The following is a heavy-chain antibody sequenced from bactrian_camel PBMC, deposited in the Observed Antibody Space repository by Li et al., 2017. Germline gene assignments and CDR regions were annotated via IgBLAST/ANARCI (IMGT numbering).Heavy chain of an antibody. CDR1: RSLYSGAC. Sequence: VQLVESGGGSVQAGGSLRLSCVASRSLYSGACVGWLRQAPGKAREGVAGIGTNGVAAAADSVKGRFTISRDSAKTTLFLEMNSLKPDDTAMYYCATGVYCANVLSPSEYDTWGQGTQVTVS. D-gene: IGHD3*01. V-gene: IGHV3S6*01. J-gene: IGHJ4*01. CDR2: IGTNGVA. CDR3: ATGVYCANVLSPSEYDT.